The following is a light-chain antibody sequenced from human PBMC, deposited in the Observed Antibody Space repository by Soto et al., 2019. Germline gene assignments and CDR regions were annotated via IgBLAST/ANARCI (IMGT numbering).Light chain of an antibody. V-gene: IGKV3-15*01. CDR2: GAS. CDR1: QSVSSD. Sequence: EIVMTQSPATLSVSPGERATLSCRASQSVSSDLAWYHQKPGQAPRLLIYGASTRATGIPARFSGSGSGTEFTPTITSLQSEDFAVYYCQQYNNWPWTFGQGTKVDI. CDR3: QQYNNWPWT. J-gene: IGKJ1*01.